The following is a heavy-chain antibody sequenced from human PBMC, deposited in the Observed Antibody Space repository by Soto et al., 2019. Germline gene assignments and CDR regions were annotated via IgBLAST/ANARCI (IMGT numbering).Heavy chain of an antibody. CDR1: GYTLTELS. V-gene: IGHV1-24*01. CDR3: ATWSDVVVVPAVTEV. Sequence: ASVKVSCKVSGYTLTELSMHWVRQAPGKGLEWMGGFDPEDGETIYAQKFQGRVTMTEDTSTDTAYMELSSLRSEDTAVYYCATWSDVVVVPAVTEVWGKGTTVTVSA. CDR2: FDPEDGET. D-gene: IGHD2-2*01. J-gene: IGHJ6*04.